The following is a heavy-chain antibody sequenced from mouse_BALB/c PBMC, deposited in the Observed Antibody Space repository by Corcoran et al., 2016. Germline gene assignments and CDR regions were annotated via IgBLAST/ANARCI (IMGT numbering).Heavy chain of an antibody. V-gene: IGHV1-18*01. CDR1: GYSFTGYT. CDR2: INPYNGGT. J-gene: IGHJ2*01. Sequence: EVQLQQSGPELVKPGASMKISCKASGYSFTGYTMNWVKQSHGKTLEWIGLINPYNGGTSYNQKFKGKATLTVDKSSSTAYMELLSLTSEDSAVYYCAREYGNYWGQGTTLTVSS. D-gene: IGHD2-10*02. CDR3: AREYGNY.